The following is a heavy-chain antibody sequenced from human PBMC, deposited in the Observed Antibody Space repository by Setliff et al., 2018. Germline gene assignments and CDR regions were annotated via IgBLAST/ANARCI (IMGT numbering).Heavy chain of an antibody. V-gene: IGHV4-59*12. Sequence: SETLSLTCTVSGGSISSYYWSWIRQHPGKGLEWIGYIYYSGSTYYNPSLKSRVTISVDTSKNQFSLKLSSVTAADTAVYYCARGSYFYYYYGMDVWGQGTTVTVSS. CDR2: IYYSGST. J-gene: IGHJ6*02. CDR1: GGSISSYY. D-gene: IGHD1-26*01. CDR3: ARGSYFYYYYGMDV.